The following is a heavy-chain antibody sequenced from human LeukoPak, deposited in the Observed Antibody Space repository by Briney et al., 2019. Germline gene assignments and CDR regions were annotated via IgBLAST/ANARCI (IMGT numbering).Heavy chain of an antibody. D-gene: IGHD2-2*01. CDR3: ARGRYCSSTSCHFYYYYYGMDV. CDR2: ISSSVSTI. Sequence: GRSLRLSCAASGFTFSDYYMSWIRQAPGKGLEWVSYISSSVSTIYYADSVKGRFTISRDNAKNSLYLQMNSLRAEDTAVYYCARGRYCSSTSCHFYYYYYGMDVWGQGTTVTVSS. CDR1: GFTFSDYY. V-gene: IGHV3-11*01. J-gene: IGHJ6*02.